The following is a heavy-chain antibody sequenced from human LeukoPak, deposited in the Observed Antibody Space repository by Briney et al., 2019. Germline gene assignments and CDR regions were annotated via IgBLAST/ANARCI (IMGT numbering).Heavy chain of an antibody. CDR2: ISYDGRNK. Sequence: GGSLRLSCAASGFTFSSYVMHWVRQAPGKGLEWVAVISYDGRNKYYADSVKGRFTISRDNSKNTLYLQMNSLRAEDTAVYYCVKCLAAPGTCYFDYWGQGTLVTVSS. V-gene: IGHV3-30-3*02. CDR1: GFTFSSYV. CDR3: VKCLAAPGTCYFDY. D-gene: IGHD6-13*01. J-gene: IGHJ4*02.